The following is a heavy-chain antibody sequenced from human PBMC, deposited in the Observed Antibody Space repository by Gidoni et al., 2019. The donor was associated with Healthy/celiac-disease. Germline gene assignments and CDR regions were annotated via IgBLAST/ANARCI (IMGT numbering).Heavy chain of an antibody. D-gene: IGHD5-18*01. V-gene: IGHV3-30-3*01. CDR2: ISYDVSNK. CDR3: ARDTAMGIYYYYYMDV. Sequence: QVQLVESGGGVVQPGRSLRLSCAASGFPFSSYAIHWVRQAPGKGLEWVAVISYDVSNKYYADSVKGRFTISRDNSKNTLYLQMNSLRAEDTAVYYCARDTAMGIYYYYYMDVWGKGTTVTVSS. CDR1: GFPFSSYA. J-gene: IGHJ6*03.